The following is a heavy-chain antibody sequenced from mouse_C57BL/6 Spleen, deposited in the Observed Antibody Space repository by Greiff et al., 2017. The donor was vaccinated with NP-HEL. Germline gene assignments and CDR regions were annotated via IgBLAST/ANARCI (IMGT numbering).Heavy chain of an antibody. CDR3: ATEYYGNYNWYFDV. Sequence: QVQLKQSGAELVKPGASVKISCKASGYAFSSYWMNWVKQRPGKGLEWIGQIYPGDGDTNYNGKFKGKATLTADKSSSTAYMQLSSLTSEDSAVYYCATEYYGNYNWYFDVWGTGTTVTVSS. J-gene: IGHJ1*03. D-gene: IGHD2-1*01. CDR2: IYPGDGDT. V-gene: IGHV1-80*01. CDR1: GYAFSSYW.